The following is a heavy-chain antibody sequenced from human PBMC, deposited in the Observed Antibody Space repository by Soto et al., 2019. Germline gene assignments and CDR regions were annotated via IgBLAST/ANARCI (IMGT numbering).Heavy chain of an antibody. CDR2: IFHSGST. J-gene: IGHJ5*02. D-gene: IGHD2-15*01. V-gene: IGHV4-31*03. Sequence: SETLSLTCSVSRAFINSGGFYYSWIRQPPGKGLEWLGYIFHSGSTLYNPSLRGRLTLSADTSRNQLSLYLTSVTAADTAVYYCVRGGIAGHWFDPWGQGSLVTSPQ. CDR3: VRGGIAGHWFDP. CDR1: RAFINSGGFY.